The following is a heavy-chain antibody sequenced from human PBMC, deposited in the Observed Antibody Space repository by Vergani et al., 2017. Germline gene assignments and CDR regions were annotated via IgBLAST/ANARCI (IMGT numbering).Heavy chain of an antibody. CDR2: IWYDGSNK. CDR3: ARAPIGDCSSTSCHNWFDP. J-gene: IGHJ5*02. V-gene: IGHV3-33*01. D-gene: IGHD2-2*01. CDR1: GFTFSSYG. Sequence: QVQLVESGGGVVQPGRSLRLYCAASGFTFSSYGMHWVRQAPGKGLEWVAVIWYDGSNKYYADSVKGGFTISRDKSKNTLFLQMNSLRAEDTAVYYCARAPIGDCSSTSCHNWFDPWGQGTLVTVSS.